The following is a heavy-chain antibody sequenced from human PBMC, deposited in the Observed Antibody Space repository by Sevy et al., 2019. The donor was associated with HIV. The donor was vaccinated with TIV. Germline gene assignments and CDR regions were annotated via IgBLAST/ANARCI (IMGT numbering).Heavy chain of an antibody. CDR1: GFTFSDYY. V-gene: IGHV3-11*01. CDR3: ARSDSSGYYMWGAFDI. J-gene: IGHJ3*02. CDR2: ISSSGSTI. D-gene: IGHD3-22*01. Sequence: GGSLRLSCAASGFTFSDYYMSWIRQAPGNGLEWVSYISSSGSTIYYADSVKGRFTISRDNAKNSLYLQMNSLRAEDTAVYYGARSDSSGYYMWGAFDISGQGTLVTVSS.